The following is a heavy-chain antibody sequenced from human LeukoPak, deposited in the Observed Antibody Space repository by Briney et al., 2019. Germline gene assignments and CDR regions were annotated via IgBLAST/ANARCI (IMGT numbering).Heavy chain of an antibody. Sequence: PSETLSLTCTVSGGSISSYYWSWIRQPPGKGLEWIGYIYYSGSTNYNPSLKSRVTISVDTSKNQFSLKLSSVTAADTAVYYCARGMASSGYYYDAFDIWGQGTMVTVSS. V-gene: IGHV4-59*01. D-gene: IGHD3-22*01. CDR2: IYYSGST. J-gene: IGHJ3*02. CDR3: ARGMASSGYYYDAFDI. CDR1: GGSISSYY.